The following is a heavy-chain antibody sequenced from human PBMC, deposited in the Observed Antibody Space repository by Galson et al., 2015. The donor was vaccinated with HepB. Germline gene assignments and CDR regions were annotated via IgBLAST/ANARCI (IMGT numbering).Heavy chain of an antibody. D-gene: IGHD2-15*01. Sequence: SLRLSCAASGFTVSSNYMSWVRQAPGKGLEWVSVIYIGGSTNYADSVKGRFTISRDNSKNTLYLQMNNLRAEDTAVYYCAKSGMVAATLSTFDYWGQGTLVTVSS. V-gene: IGHV3-53*01. J-gene: IGHJ4*02. CDR2: IYIGGST. CDR1: GFTVSSNY. CDR3: AKSGMVAATLSTFDY.